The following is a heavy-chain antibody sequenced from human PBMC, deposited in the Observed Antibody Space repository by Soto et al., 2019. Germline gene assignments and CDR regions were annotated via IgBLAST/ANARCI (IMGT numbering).Heavy chain of an antibody. CDR1: GYTFTSYG. CDR2: ISASNGNT. J-gene: IGHJ4*02. V-gene: IGHV1-18*01. CDR3: ARVGEAARPRQHIDY. D-gene: IGHD6-6*01. Sequence: QVQLVQSGAEVKKPGASVKVSCKASGYTFTSYGITWVRQAPGQGLEGMGWISASNGNTNYAQKLQGRVTMTTDTSTSTAYMELRSLRSDDTAVYYCARVGEAARPRQHIDYWGQGTLVTVSS.